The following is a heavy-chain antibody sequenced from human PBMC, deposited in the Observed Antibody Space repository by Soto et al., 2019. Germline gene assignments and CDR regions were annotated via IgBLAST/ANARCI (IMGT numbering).Heavy chain of an antibody. J-gene: IGHJ5*02. D-gene: IGHD2-2*01. CDR2: MNPNSGNT. V-gene: IGHV1-8*01. Sequence: ASVKVSCKASGYTFTSYDINWVRQATGQGLEWMGWMNPNSGNTGYAQKFQGRVTMTRNTSISTAYMELSSLRSEDTAVYYCARRRARSIYCSSTSCNNWFDPWGQGTLVTVSS. CDR1: GYTFTSYD. CDR3: ARRRARSIYCSSTSCNNWFDP.